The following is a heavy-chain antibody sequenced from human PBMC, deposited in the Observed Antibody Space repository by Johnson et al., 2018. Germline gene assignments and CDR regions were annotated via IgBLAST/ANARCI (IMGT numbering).Heavy chain of an antibody. Sequence: VQLVQSGGGLVQPGGSLKLSCAASGFTFSGSGMHWVRQASGKGLEWVGRIRSKANNYATVYAASVKGRFTISRDDSKNTAYLQMNSLKTEDTAVYYCARAMGPGGRDYGTIHFMDVWGKGTTVTVSS. CDR2: IRSKANNYAT. J-gene: IGHJ6*03. D-gene: IGHD3/OR15-3a*01. V-gene: IGHV3-73*01. CDR3: ARAMGPGGRDYGTIHFMDV. CDR1: GFTFSGSG.